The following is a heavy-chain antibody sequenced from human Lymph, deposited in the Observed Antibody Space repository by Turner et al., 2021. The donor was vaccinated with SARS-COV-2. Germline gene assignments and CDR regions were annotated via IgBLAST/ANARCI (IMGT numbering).Heavy chain of an antibody. J-gene: IGHJ4*02. Sequence: QVQLVESGGGVVQPGRSLRLSCAASGFTFSSYAMYWVRQAPGKVLEWVALISYDETNTSYADSVKGRFTISRDNSKNTLYLQMNSLRAEDTAVYYCARGDYYGSGSYPGKTFDYWGQGTLVTVSS. CDR3: ARGDYYGSGSYPGKTFDY. CDR2: ISYDETNT. D-gene: IGHD3-10*01. CDR1: GFTFSSYA. V-gene: IGHV3-30-3*01.